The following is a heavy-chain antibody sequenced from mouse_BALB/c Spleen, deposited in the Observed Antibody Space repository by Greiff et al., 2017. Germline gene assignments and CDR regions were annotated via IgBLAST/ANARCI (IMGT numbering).Heavy chain of an antibody. V-gene: IGHV14-3*02. CDR3: APSYYGNYGAMDY. J-gene: IGHJ4*01. D-gene: IGHD2-10*01. CDR1: GFNIKDTY. Sequence: VQLQQSGAELVKPGASVKLSCTASGFNIKDTYMHWVKQRPEQGLEWIGRIDPANGHTKYDPKFQGKATITADTSSNTAYLQLSSLTSEDTAVYYCAPSYYGNYGAMDYWGQGTSVTVSS. CDR2: IDPANGHT.